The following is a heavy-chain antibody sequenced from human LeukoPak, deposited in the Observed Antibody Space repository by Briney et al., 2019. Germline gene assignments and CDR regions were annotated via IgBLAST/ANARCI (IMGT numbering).Heavy chain of an antibody. CDR1: GFTFDDYA. V-gene: IGHV3-9*01. CDR2: ISWNSGSI. CDR3: AKTTAASPYYGMDV. J-gene: IGHJ6*02. D-gene: IGHD6-25*01. Sequence: GRSLRLSCAASGFTFDDYAMHWVRQAPGKGLEWVSGISWNSGSIGYADSVKGRFTISRDNAKNSLYLQMNSLRAEDTALYYCAKTTAASPYYGMDVWGQGTTVTVSS.